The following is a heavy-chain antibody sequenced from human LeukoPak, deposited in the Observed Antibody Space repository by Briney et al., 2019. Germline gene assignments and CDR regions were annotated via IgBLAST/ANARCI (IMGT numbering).Heavy chain of an antibody. J-gene: IGHJ4*02. D-gene: IGHD3-9*01. CDR1: GYSFTSYW. CDR2: IYPGDSDT. Sequence: GESLKISCKGSGYSFTSYWIGWVRQMPGKGLEWMGIIYPGDSDTRYSPSFQGQVTISADKSISTAYLQWSSLKASDTAMYYCARHPNHYDTLTGYPPFIDYWGQGTLVTVSS. V-gene: IGHV5-51*01. CDR3: ARHPNHYDTLTGYPPFIDY.